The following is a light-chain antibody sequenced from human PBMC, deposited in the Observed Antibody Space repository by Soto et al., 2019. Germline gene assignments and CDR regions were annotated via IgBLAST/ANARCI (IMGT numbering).Light chain of an antibody. J-gene: IGLJ2*01. V-gene: IGLV1-40*01. CDR1: SSNIGAGYD. CDR2: DNH. Sequence: QSVLTQPPSVSGAPGQRVTICCTGNSSNIGAGYDVHWYQKLPGTAPKLLIYDNHRRPSGVPDRFSGSKSGTSASLAITGLQAEDEADYFCQSYDSSLSGSGVFGGGTKVTVL. CDR3: QSYDSSLSGSGV.